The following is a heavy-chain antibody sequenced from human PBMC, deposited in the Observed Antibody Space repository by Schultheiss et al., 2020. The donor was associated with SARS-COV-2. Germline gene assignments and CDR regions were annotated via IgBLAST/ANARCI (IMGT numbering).Heavy chain of an antibody. Sequence: GGSLRLSCAASGFTFSSYGMHWVRQAPGKGLEWVAVIWYDGSNKYYADSVKGRFTISRDNSKNTLYVQMNSLRAEDTTVYYCARDVGASSGWTGVYYYYYGMDVWGQGTTVTVSS. CDR1: GFTFSSYG. D-gene: IGHD6-19*01. J-gene: IGHJ6*02. V-gene: IGHV3-33*01. CDR2: IWYDGSNK. CDR3: ARDVGASSGWTGVYYYYYGMDV.